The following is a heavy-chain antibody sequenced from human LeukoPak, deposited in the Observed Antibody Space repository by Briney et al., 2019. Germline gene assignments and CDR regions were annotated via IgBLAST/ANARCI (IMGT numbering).Heavy chain of an antibody. D-gene: IGHD2-2*02. Sequence: SENLSLTCTVSGGSISSGGYYWSWIRQHPGKGLEWIGSMYYSGSTYYNPSLQSRVTISVDMSKNQFSLQLTSVTAADTAVYYCARSDCSNTNCYNFYGMDVWGQGTTVTVSS. CDR1: GGSISSGGYY. V-gene: IGHV4-39*01. J-gene: IGHJ6*02. CDR2: MYYSGST. CDR3: ARSDCSNTNCYNFYGMDV.